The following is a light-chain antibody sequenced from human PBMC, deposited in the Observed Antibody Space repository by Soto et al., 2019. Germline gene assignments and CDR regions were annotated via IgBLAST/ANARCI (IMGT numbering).Light chain of an antibody. Sequence: DIQMTQSPSSLSASVGDRVTITCRASQSISSYLNWYQQKPGKAPKLLIYAASSLQSGVPSRFSGSGSGTDFTLTISSLQPEHFATYYCQQSYSTFGPGTNVDIK. CDR3: QQSYST. V-gene: IGKV1-39*01. CDR2: AAS. CDR1: QSISSY. J-gene: IGKJ3*01.